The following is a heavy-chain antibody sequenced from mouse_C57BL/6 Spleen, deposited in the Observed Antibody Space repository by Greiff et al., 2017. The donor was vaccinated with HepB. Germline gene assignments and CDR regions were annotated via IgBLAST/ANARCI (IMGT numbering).Heavy chain of an antibody. V-gene: IGHV14-1*01. CDR3: TPYGNRWYFDV. CDR1: GFNIKDYY. D-gene: IGHD2-1*01. J-gene: IGHJ1*03. Sequence: VQLKQSGAELVRPGASVKLSCTASGFNIKDYYMHWVKQRPEQGLEWIGRIDPEDGDTEYAPKFQGKATMTADTSAKTAYLQLSSLTSEDTAVYYCTPYGNRWYFDVWGTGTTVTVSS. CDR2: IDPEDGDT.